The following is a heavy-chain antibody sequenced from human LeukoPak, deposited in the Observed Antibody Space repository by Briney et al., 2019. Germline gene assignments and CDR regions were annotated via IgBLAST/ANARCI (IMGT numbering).Heavy chain of an antibody. J-gene: IGHJ4*02. CDR1: GGSINNYY. CDR3: ARTPGITVAGRFFDY. CDR2: IYSSGNT. Sequence: NPSETLSLTCTVSGGSINNYYWSWIRQPAGKGLEWIGRIYSSGNTDDNPSRKSRVTMSVDTSKNPFSLHLRFVTAADTALYYCARTPGITVAGRFFDYRGQGIQVTVSS. D-gene: IGHD6-19*01. V-gene: IGHV4-4*07.